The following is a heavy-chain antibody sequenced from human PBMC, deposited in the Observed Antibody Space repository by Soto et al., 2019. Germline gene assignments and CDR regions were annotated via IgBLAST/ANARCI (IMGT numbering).Heavy chain of an antibody. CDR3: TRGPRPSSVGTGAF. Sequence: EVLLVESGGGLVQPGGSLRLSCEASGFAFTSYWMHWVRQAPGKGLVWVSGIKSDGTTTTYADSVKGRFTISRDNAKNTLYLQMNSLSAEDTAVYYCTRGPRPSSVGTGAFWGQGTLVTVSS. V-gene: IGHV3-74*01. D-gene: IGHD3-10*01. CDR2: IKSDGTTT. CDR1: GFAFTSYW. J-gene: IGHJ4*02.